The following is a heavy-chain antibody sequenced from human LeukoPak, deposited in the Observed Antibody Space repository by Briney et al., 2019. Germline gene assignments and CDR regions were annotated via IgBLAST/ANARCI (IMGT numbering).Heavy chain of an antibody. Sequence: GGSLRLSCAASGFTFSDYYMSWVRQAPGKGLEWVSAISGSGGSTYYADSVKGRFTISRDNSKNTLYLQMNSLRAEDTAVYYCAKDPLPMVRGAGVDYWGQGTLVTVSS. J-gene: IGHJ4*02. D-gene: IGHD3-10*01. CDR1: GFTFSDYY. V-gene: IGHV3-23*01. CDR3: AKDPLPMVRGAGVDY. CDR2: ISGSGGST.